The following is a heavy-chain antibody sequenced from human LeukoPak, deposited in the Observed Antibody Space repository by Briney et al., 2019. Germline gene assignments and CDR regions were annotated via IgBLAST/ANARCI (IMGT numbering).Heavy chain of an antibody. CDR1: GGSISSSSYY. CDR2: IYYSGST. Sequence: RTSETLSLTCTVSGGSISSSSYYWGWIRQPPGKGLEWIGSIYYSGSTYYNPSLKSRVTISVDTSKNQFSLKLSSVTAADTAVYYCASQVHSSGDDAFDIWGQGTMVTVSS. V-gene: IGHV4-39*01. CDR3: ASQVHSSGDDAFDI. J-gene: IGHJ3*02. D-gene: IGHD3-10*01.